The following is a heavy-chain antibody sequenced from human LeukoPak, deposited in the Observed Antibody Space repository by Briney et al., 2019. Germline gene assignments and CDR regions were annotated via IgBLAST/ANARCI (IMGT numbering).Heavy chain of an antibody. Sequence: GGSLRLSCAASGFTFSDYYMSWIRQAPGKGLEWVSYISSSGSNIYYADSVKGGFTISRDNAKNSLYLQMNSLRAEDTAVYYCTLAILTGYYPYGMDVWGQETTVTVSS. J-gene: IGHJ6*02. CDR1: GFTFSDYY. D-gene: IGHD3-9*01. V-gene: IGHV3-11*01. CDR3: TLAILTGYYPYGMDV. CDR2: ISSSGSNI.